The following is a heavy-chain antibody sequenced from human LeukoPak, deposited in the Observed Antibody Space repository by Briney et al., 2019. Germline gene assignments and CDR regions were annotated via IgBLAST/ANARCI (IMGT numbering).Heavy chain of an antibody. J-gene: IGHJ4*02. D-gene: IGHD3-10*01. Sequence: GGSLRLSCAASGFTFSSYAMHWVRQAPGKGLEWVAVISYDGSNKYYADSVKGRFTISRDNSKNTLYLQMNSLRAEGTAVYYCARGHLVRGVINLDYWGQGTLVTVSS. CDR1: GFTFSSYA. V-gene: IGHV3-30-3*01. CDR3: ARGHLVRGVINLDY. CDR2: ISYDGSNK.